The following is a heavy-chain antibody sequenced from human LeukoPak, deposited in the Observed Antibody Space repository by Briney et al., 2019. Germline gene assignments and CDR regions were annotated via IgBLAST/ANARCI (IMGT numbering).Heavy chain of an antibody. CDR1: GDSFSGHY. D-gene: IGHD3-10*01. CDR2: INPNSAAS. CDR3: ARDFYGSRPGAFDY. Sequence: ASVKVSCKASGDSFSGHYIHWVRQAPGQGLEWMGQINPNSAASHYAQKFQDRVTMTSDTSISMAYMELRSLRSDDTAVYYCARDFYGSRPGAFDYWGQGTLITVSS. V-gene: IGHV1-2*06. J-gene: IGHJ4*02.